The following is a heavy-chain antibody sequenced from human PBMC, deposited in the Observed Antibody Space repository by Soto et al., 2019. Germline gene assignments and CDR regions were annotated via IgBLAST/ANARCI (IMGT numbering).Heavy chain of an antibody. J-gene: IGHJ6*02. CDR1: GYTLTELS. CDR3: VTAPLTSIGPHPEAKYYYYGMDV. CDR2: FDPEDGET. V-gene: IGHV1-24*01. Sequence: ASVKVSCKVSGYTLTELSMHWVRQAPGKGLEWMGGFDPEDGETIYAQKFQGRVTMTEDTSTDTAYMELSSLRSEDTAVYYCVTAPLTSIGPHPEAKYYYYGMDVWGQGTTVTVSS.